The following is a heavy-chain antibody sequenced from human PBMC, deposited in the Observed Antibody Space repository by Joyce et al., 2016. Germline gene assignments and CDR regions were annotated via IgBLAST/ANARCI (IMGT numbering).Heavy chain of an antibody. V-gene: IGHV3-53*01. CDR2: FYSGGET. Sequence: EVQLVASGGGLIQPGGSLRRSCPASGFTVSNNSMTCVRQGPGKGLEWVSFFYSGGETYYADSVKGRFTISRDKNTLYLQMNSLRVEDTAVYYCARVPGFHWGQGTLVTVSS. J-gene: IGHJ4*02. CDR1: GFTVSNNS. CDR3: ARVPGFH.